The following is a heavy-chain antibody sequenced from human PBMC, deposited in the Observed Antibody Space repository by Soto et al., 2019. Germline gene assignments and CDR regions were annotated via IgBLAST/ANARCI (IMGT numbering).Heavy chain of an antibody. V-gene: IGHV3-30-3*01. D-gene: IGHD3-16*01. Sequence: QVQLVESGGGVVQPGRSLRLSCAASGFTFSSYAMHWVRQAPGKGLEWGAVISYDGSNKYYADSVKCRFTISRDNSKNTLYLQMNRLRAEDTAVYYCAMGGDYVGGYFQHWGKGTLIIVSS. CDR3: AMGGDYVGGYFQH. J-gene: IGHJ1*01. CDR2: ISYDGSNK. CDR1: GFTFSSYA.